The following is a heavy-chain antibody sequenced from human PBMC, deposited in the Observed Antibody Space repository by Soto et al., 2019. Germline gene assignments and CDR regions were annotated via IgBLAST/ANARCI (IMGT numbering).Heavy chain of an antibody. CDR2: MNPNTGDT. J-gene: IGHJ4*02. Sequence: QVQLVQSGAEVKKPGASVKVSCKASGYTFISYDINWVRQATGQGLEWMGWMNPNTGDTGYAQKFQGRDTMTRNTSINTANLELSSLRSDDTAVYFCARGDGYIFDYWGQGTLVTVSS. CDR3: ARGDGYIFDY. CDR1: GYTFISYD. D-gene: IGHD5-12*01. V-gene: IGHV1-8*01.